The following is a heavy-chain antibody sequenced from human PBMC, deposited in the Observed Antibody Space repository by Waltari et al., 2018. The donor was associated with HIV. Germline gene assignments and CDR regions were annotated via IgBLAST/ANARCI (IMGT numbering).Heavy chain of an antibody. J-gene: IGHJ4*02. CDR2: ISWYSGSI. CDR1: GFTFDDYA. D-gene: IGHD6-6*01. V-gene: IGHV3-9*01. Sequence: EVQLVESGGGLVQPGRSLRISCAASGFTFDDYAMHWVRQAPGKGLEWVSGISWYSGSIGYADSVKGRFTISRGNAKNSLYLQMNSLRAEDTALYYCAKLSSSSRGPFDYWGQGTLVTVSS. CDR3: AKLSSSSRGPFDY.